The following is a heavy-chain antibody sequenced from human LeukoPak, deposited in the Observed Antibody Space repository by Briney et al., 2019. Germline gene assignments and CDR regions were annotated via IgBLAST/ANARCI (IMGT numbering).Heavy chain of an antibody. V-gene: IGHV1-69*13. Sequence: ASVKVSCKASGYTFTSYGISWVRQAPGQGLEWMGGIIPIFGTANYAQKFQGRVTITADESTSTAYMELSSLRSEDTAVYYCASNQLGGVFDYWGQGTLVTVSS. CDR1: GYTFTSYG. J-gene: IGHJ4*02. D-gene: IGHD3-16*01. CDR3: ASNQLGGVFDY. CDR2: IIPIFGTA.